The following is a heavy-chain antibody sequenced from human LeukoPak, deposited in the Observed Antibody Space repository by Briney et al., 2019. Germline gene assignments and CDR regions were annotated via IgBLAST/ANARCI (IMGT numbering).Heavy chain of an antibody. CDR2: ISYDGSNK. D-gene: IGHD1-14*01. CDR3: AKDRTGHFDY. Sequence: PGGSLRLSCAASGFTFSSYGMHWVRQAPGKGLEWVAVISYDGSNKYYADSVKGRFTISRDNSKNTLYLQMNSLRAEDTAVYYCAKDRTGHFDYWGQGTLVTVSS. J-gene: IGHJ4*02. CDR1: GFTFSSYG. V-gene: IGHV3-30*18.